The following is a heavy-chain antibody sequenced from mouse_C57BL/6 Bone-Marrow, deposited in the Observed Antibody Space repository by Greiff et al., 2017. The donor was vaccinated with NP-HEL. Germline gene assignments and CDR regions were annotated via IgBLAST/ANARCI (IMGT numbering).Heavy chain of an antibody. D-gene: IGHD2-5*01. V-gene: IGHV1-5*01. CDR3: TRYSNPYYAMDY. CDR1: GYTFTSYW. CDR2: IYPGNSDT. J-gene: IGHJ4*01. Sequence: VQLKESGTVLARPGASVTMSCKTSGYTFTSYWMHWVKQRPGQGLEWIGAIYPGNSDTSYNQKFKGKAKLTAVTSASHAYMKLSSLKDEDSAVYYCTRYSNPYYAMDYWGQGTSVTVSS.